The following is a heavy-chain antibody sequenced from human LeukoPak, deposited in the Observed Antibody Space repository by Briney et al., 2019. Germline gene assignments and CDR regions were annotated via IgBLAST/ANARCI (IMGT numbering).Heavy chain of an antibody. CDR3: AKSDPYDSSGYYVGYYFDY. CDR2: ISGSGGST. V-gene: IGHV3-23*01. D-gene: IGHD3-22*01. Sequence: PGGSLRLSCAASGFTFSSCAMSWVRQAPGKGLEWVSAISGSGGSTYYADSVKGRFTISRDNSKNTLYLQMNSLRAEDTAVYYCAKSDPYDSSGYYVGYYFDYWGQGTLVTVSS. CDR1: GFTFSSCA. J-gene: IGHJ4*02.